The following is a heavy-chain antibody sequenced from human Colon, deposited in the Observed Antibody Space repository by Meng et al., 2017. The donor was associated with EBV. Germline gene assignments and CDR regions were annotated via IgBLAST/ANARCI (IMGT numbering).Heavy chain of an antibody. CDR3: TDVGGDMI. J-gene: IGHJ4*02. CDR1: GFTFTNSH. Sequence: EVYLVLSGGGLVKPAESLRRSGAASGFTFTNSHIAWVRQAPGKGLEWVGRIKRASDGGTTDYAAPVKGRFTISRDDSKSTVYLQMNSLKSEDTGVYYCTDVGGDMIWGQGTLVTVSS. CDR2: IKRASDGGTT. V-gene: IGHV3-15*01. D-gene: IGHD3-10*01.